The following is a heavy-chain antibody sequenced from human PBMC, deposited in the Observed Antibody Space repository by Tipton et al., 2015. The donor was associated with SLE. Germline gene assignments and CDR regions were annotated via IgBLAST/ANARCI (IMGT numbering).Heavy chain of an antibody. D-gene: IGHD2-21*02. CDR1: GGSISSYY. Sequence: GLVKPSETLSLTCTVYGGSISSYYWTWIRQPPGKGLEWIGYFFHSGITNYNPALKSRVTISMDTSKNQFSLRLSSLTAADTAVYYCATGRYGDYFFDFWGQGTLVSVSA. CDR3: ATGRYGDYFFDF. J-gene: IGHJ4*02. V-gene: IGHV4-59*08. CDR2: FFHSGIT.